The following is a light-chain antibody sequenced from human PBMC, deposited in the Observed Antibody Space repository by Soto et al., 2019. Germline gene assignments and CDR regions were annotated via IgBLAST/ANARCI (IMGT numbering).Light chain of an antibody. V-gene: IGLV1-40*01. J-gene: IGLJ2*01. CDR1: SSNIGAGYD. CDR3: QSYDSSLRGCVV. CDR2: GSS. Sequence: QSVLSQPPSVSGAPGQRVTISCTGSSSNIGAGYDVHWYQQLPGPAPKLLIYGSSNRPSGVPDRFSGSKSGTSASLAITGLQAEDEADYYCQSYDSSLRGCVVFGGGTKLTVL.